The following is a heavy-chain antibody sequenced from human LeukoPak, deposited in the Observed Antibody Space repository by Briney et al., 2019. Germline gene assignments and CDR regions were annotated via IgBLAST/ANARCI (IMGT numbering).Heavy chain of an antibody. CDR2: MNPNSGNT. CDR1: GYTFTSYD. V-gene: IGHV1-8*01. Sequence: ASVKVSCKASGYTFTSYDINWVRQATGQGLEWMGWMNPNSGNTGYAQKFQGRVTMTRNTSISTAYMELSSLRSEDTAVYCCARGGYSSGWYYDYYYGMDVWGQGTTVTVSS. CDR3: ARGGYSSGWYYDYYYGMDV. J-gene: IGHJ6*02. D-gene: IGHD6-19*01.